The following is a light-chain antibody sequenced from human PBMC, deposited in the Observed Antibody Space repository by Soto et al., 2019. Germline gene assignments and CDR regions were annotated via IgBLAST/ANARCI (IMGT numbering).Light chain of an antibody. CDR2: AGT. J-gene: IGLJ2*01. CDR3: YSYATSDTLL. Sequence: QSVLTQPASVSGSPGQSITISCTGTSSDVGFYNLVSWYHQYPGKAPKLILYAGTKRPSGLSTRFSGSMSGSTASLTISGLQAEDEGNYYCYSYATSDTLLFGGGTKLTVL. CDR1: SSDVGFYNL. V-gene: IGLV2-23*01.